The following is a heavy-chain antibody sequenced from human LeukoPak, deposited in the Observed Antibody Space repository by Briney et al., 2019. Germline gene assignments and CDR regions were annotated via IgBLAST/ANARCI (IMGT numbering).Heavy chain of an antibody. CDR2: IYYSGNT. D-gene: IGHD5-12*01. Sequence: PSETLSLTCSVSGASITATSYYWAWIRQPPGKGLEWIGSIYYSGNTNYDPSLQSRVTISVDTSKNQFSLSLSSVTAADTAVYYCARQIRYTYDPNWFHPWGQGTLVTVSS. CDR3: ARQIRYTYDPNWFHP. V-gene: IGHV4-39*01. J-gene: IGHJ5*02. CDR1: GASITATSYY.